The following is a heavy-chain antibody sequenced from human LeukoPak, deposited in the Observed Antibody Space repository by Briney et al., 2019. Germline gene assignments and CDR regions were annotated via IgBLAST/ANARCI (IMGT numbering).Heavy chain of an antibody. D-gene: IGHD3-22*01. J-gene: IGHJ5*02. CDR1: GGSISSSSYY. CDR2: IYYSGST. Sequence: LETLSLTCTVSGGSISSSSYYWGWIRQPPGKGLEWIGSIYYSGSTYYNPPLKSRVNISVDTSKNQFSLKLSSVTAADTAVYYCARTSIYYDSSGYRSWGQGTLVTVSS. V-gene: IGHV4-39*07. CDR3: ARTSIYYDSSGYRS.